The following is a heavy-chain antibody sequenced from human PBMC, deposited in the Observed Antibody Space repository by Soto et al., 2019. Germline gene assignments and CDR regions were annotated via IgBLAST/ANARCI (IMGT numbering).Heavy chain of an antibody. J-gene: IGHJ4*02. V-gene: IGHV3-66*01. Sequence: EVQLVESGGGLVQPGGSLRLSCAASGFTVSNFYMTWVRQAPGKGLEWVSVISSGGSTYYADSVKGRFTISRDNSKNTLYLEMNSRRAGDTAVYYWARDTFGGAYDFWHGGQGTLVTVSS. CDR3: ARDTFGGAYDFWH. CDR2: ISSGGST. CDR1: GFTVSNFY. D-gene: IGHD3-3*01.